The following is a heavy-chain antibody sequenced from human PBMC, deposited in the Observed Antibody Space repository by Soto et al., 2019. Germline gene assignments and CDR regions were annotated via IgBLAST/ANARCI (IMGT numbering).Heavy chain of an antibody. CDR3: ARRGDYVGGFDM. CDR2: ISYDGSNK. D-gene: IGHD4-17*01. Sequence: QVQLVESGGGVVQPGRSLRLSCAASAFTFSTFPMHWVRQAPGKGLEWVAVISYDGSNKFYADSVRGRFTISRDNSKNTLYLQMNSPRAEDTAVYSCARRGDYVGGFDMWGQGTMVTVSS. J-gene: IGHJ3*02. V-gene: IGHV3-30*01. CDR1: AFTFSTFP.